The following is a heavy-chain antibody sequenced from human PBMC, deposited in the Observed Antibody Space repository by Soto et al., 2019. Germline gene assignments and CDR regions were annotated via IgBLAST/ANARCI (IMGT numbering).Heavy chain of an antibody. Sequence: GGALGLSCAASGFTLSGFEMNWVRQGPGQGLEWASYISGSGSTLYYVDTVKGRFTIYRDNAKNSLYLQMNSLRAEDTAVYYCAKAVLRYFDWLSPYGMDVWGQGTTVTVSS. CDR2: ISGSGSTL. J-gene: IGHJ6*02. V-gene: IGHV3-48*03. D-gene: IGHD3-9*01. CDR1: GFTLSGFE. CDR3: AKAVLRYFDWLSPYGMDV.